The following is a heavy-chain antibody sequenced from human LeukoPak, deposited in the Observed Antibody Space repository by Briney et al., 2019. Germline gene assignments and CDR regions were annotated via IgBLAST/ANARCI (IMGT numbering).Heavy chain of an antibody. Sequence: GGSLRLCCAASGFTFSDYYMTWIRQAPGKGLEWISYISTSAGTIYYADSVKGRFTISRDNAKNSLYLQMNSLRAEDTAVYYCARDAIDSSGFDFDYWGQGTLVTVSS. CDR3: ARDAIDSSGFDFDY. CDR2: ISTSAGTI. D-gene: IGHD3-22*01. J-gene: IGHJ4*02. CDR1: GFTFSDYY. V-gene: IGHV3-11*01.